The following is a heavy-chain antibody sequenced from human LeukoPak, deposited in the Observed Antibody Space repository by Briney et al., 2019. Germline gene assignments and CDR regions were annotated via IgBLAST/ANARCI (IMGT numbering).Heavy chain of an antibody. D-gene: IGHD3-9*01. J-gene: IGHJ4*02. CDR3: ARPSPKQHPVRYSFPFDY. V-gene: IGHV3-7*01. CDR2: IKQDGSEK. CDR1: GFTFSSYA. Sequence: GGSLRLSCAASGFTFSSYAMSWVRQAPGKGLEWVANIKQDGSEKYYVDSVKGRFTISRDNAKNSLYLQMNSLRAEDTAVYYCARPSPKQHPVRYSFPFDYWGQGTLVTVSS.